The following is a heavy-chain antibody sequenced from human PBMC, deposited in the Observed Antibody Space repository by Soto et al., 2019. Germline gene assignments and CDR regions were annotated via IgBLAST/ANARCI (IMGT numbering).Heavy chain of an antibody. CDR1: GFSFSRYG. V-gene: IGHV3-30*18. CDR3: AKETIQVGGPNYFDY. CDR2: ISWDGLAQ. J-gene: IGHJ4*02. D-gene: IGHD1-1*01. Sequence: VQLVESGGGVVQPGRSLRLLCEASGFSFSRYGMHWVRQAPGMGLEWVAVISWDGLAQYYADSVKGRFTISRDNSQSTLYLQMNSLRTEDAAIYYCAKETIQVGGPNYFDYWGQGALVTVSS.